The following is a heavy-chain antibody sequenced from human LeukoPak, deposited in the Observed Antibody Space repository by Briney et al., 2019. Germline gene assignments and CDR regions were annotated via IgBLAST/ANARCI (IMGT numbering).Heavy chain of an antibody. Sequence: ASVKVSCKASGYTFTSYAMNWVRQAPGQGLEWMGWINTNTGNPTYAQGFTGRFVFSLDTSVSTAYLQISSLKAEGTAVYYCARPGPGQYYHYGMDVWGQGTTVTVSS. V-gene: IGHV7-4-1*02. J-gene: IGHJ6*02. CDR3: ARPGPGQYYHYGMDV. CDR1: GYTFTSYA. CDR2: INTNTGNP.